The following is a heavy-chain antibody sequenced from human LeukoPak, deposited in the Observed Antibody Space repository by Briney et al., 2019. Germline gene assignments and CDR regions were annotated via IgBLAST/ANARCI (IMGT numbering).Heavy chain of an antibody. CDR1: GGSFSSGDYS. J-gene: IGHJ5*02. CDR3: AKKHGWVDT. V-gene: IGHV4-30-2*01. CDR2: IFHSGST. Sequence: PSETLSLTCAVSGGSFSSGDYSWSWLRQPPGKGLEWIGYIFHSGSTYYNPSLKSRVTMSVDMSKNQFSLNLTPVTAADTAVYYCAKKHGWVDTWGQGTLVTVSS.